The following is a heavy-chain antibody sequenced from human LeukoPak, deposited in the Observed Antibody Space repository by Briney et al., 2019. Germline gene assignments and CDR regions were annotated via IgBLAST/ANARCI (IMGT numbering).Heavy chain of an antibody. CDR3: ASAPLVGATTGWFDP. CDR1: GFTFSNYG. J-gene: IGHJ5*02. Sequence: GGSLRLSCATSGFTFSNYGMHWVRQAPGKGLDWVAFIRYDGSNKYYADSVKGRFTISRDNSKNTLYLQMNSLRAEDTAVYYCASAPLVGATTGWFDPWGQGTLVTVSS. CDR2: IRYDGSNK. V-gene: IGHV3-30*02. D-gene: IGHD1-26*01.